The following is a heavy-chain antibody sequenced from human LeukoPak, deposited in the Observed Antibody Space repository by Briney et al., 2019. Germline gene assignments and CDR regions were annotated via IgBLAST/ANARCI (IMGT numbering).Heavy chain of an antibody. V-gene: IGHV3-48*01. CDR3: ARDDFRGRTPFDY. Sequence: GGSLRLSCAASGFTFSSYSMNWVRQAPGKGLEWVSYISSSSSTIYYADSVKGRFTISRDNAKNSLYLQMNSLGAEDTAVYYCARDDFRGRTPFDYWGQGTLVTVSS. D-gene: IGHD3-10*01. CDR2: ISSSSSTI. CDR1: GFTFSSYS. J-gene: IGHJ4*02.